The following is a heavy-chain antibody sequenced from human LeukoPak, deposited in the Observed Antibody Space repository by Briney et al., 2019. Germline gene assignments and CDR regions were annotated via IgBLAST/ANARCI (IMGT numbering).Heavy chain of an antibody. CDR1: GGSISSGDYY. V-gene: IGHV4-30-4*08. Sequence: PSQTLSLTCTVSGGSISSGDYYWRWIRQPPGKGLEWIVYIYYSGSTYYNPSLKSRVTISVDTSKNQFSLKLSSVTAADTAVYYCAREGTGYCSSTSYCYWFDPWGQGTLVTVSS. J-gene: IGHJ5*02. CDR2: IYYSGST. D-gene: IGHD2-2*01. CDR3: AREGTGYCSSTSYCYWFDP.